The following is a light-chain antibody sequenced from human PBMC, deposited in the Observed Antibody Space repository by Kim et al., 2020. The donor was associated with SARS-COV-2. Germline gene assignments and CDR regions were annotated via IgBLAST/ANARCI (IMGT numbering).Light chain of an antibody. J-gene: IGLJ2*01. CDR3: QAWDSTTVI. CDR2: EDT. Sequence: SYELTQPPSVSVSPGQTASISCSGDKLGDEYACWYQQRPGQSPVLVIYEDTRRPSGIPERFSASTSGNTATLTISGTQAMDEADYYCQAWDSTTVIFGGGTQLTVL. V-gene: IGLV3-1*01. CDR1: KLGDEY.